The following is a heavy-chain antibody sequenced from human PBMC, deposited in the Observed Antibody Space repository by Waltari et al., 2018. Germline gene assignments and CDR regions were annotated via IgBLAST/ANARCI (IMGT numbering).Heavy chain of an antibody. Sequence: QVQLVQSGAEVKKPGASVKVSCKASGYTFTGYYIHWVRQAPGQGLEWMGGLDPKSGGTHFSQKFQDRVTMTRDTSIRTAYMELSRLKSDDTAVYYCARPRRYCTGGTCYSNWLDPWGQGTLVTVSS. J-gene: IGHJ5*02. D-gene: IGHD2-15*01. CDR1: GYTFTGYY. V-gene: IGHV1-2*02. CDR2: LDPKSGGT. CDR3: ARPRRYCTGGTCYSNWLDP.